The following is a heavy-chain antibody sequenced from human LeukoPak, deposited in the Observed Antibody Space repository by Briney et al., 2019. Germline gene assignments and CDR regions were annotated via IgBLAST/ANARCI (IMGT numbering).Heavy chain of an antibody. CDR3: AREGRSSTSCYRDYYYYMDV. V-gene: IGHV3-21*01. D-gene: IGHD2-2*01. CDR1: GFTFSSYS. CDR2: ISSSSSYI. J-gene: IGHJ6*03. Sequence: PGGSLRLSCAASGFTFSSYSMNWVRQAPGKGLEWVSSISSSSSYIYYADSVKGRFTISRDNAKNSLYLQMNSLRAEDTAVYYCAREGRSSTSCYRDYYYYMDVWGKGTTVTVSS.